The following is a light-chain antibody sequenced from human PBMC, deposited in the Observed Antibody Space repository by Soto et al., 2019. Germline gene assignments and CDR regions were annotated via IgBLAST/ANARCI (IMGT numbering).Light chain of an antibody. CDR1: SSDVGAYNF. CDR2: NVY. Sequence: QSALTQPASVSGSPGQSITISCTGTSSDVGAYNFVSWHQQHPGKAPKLMIYNVYDRPSGVPDRFSGSKSGNTASLTVSGLQADDEAVYYCYSYAGRNIWVFGGGTKLTVL. CDR3: YSYAGRNIWV. V-gene: IGLV2-8*01. J-gene: IGLJ3*02.